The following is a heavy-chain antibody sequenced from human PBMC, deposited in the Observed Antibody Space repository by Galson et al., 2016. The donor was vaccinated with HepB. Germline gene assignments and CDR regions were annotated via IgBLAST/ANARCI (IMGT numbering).Heavy chain of an antibody. V-gene: IGHV3-23*01. CDR2: IRSAGDIT. CDR3: ALPNWITTIAVGWFES. J-gene: IGHJ5*01. Sequence: SLRLSCAASGFAFDRRALSWVRQAPGKRLEWVSVIRSAGDITYYADSVKGRFTISRDNSKNTLYLQMDSLRAEDTAIYYCALPNWITTIAVGWFESWGQGTLVTVSS. CDR1: GFAFDRRA. D-gene: IGHD3-22*01.